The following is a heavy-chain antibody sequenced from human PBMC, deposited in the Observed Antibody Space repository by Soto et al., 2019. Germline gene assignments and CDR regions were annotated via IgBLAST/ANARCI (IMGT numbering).Heavy chain of an antibody. Sequence: PETLSLTCTVSGGSISSSSYYWGWIRQPPGKGLEWIGSIYYSGSTYYNPSLKSRVTISVDTSKNQFSLKLSSVTAADTAVYYCARLEKEDYGAPLVDYWGQGTLVTVSS. V-gene: IGHV4-39*01. CDR2: IYYSGST. CDR3: ARLEKEDYGAPLVDY. D-gene: IGHD4-17*01. CDR1: GGSISSSSYY. J-gene: IGHJ4*02.